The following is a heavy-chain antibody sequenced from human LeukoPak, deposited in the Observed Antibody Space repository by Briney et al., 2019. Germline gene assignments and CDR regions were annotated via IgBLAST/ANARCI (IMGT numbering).Heavy chain of an antibody. D-gene: IGHD2-2*02. V-gene: IGHV4-59*01. CDR1: GGSISSYY. Sequence: SETLSLTCTVSGGSISSYYWSWIRQPPGKGLEWIGYIYYSGSTHYNPSLKSRVTISVDTSKNQFSLKLSSVTAADTAVYYCAREVRDCSSTSCYIGVDYWGQGTLVTVSS. CDR2: IYYSGST. CDR3: AREVRDCSSTSCYIGVDY. J-gene: IGHJ4*02.